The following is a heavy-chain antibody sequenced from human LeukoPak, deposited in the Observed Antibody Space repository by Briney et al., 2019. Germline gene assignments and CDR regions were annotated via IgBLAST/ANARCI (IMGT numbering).Heavy chain of an antibody. J-gene: IGHJ4*02. CDR2: VSSSEGT. D-gene: IGHD3-10*01. V-gene: IGHV4-59*01. CDR1: GGSISTDY. Sequence: SETLSLTCAVSGGSISTDYWGWIRQPPGEGLEWIGYVSSSEGTNYNPSLGSRVTILIDTSRNQFSLKLRSVTAADTAVYYCARVRSYYGSVTGKSYYFDSWGQGTLVTVSS. CDR3: ARVRSYYGSVTGKSYYFDS.